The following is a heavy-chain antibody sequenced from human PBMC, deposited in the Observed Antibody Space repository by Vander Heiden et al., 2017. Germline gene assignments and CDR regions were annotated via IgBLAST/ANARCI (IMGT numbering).Heavy chain of an antibody. J-gene: IGHJ4*02. CDR3: ARGNWIRYYFDY. Sequence: QVQLQESGPGLVTPSQTLSITCTVSGGSISSGGYYWSWIRQHPGKGLEWIGYIYYSGSTYYNPSLKSRVTISVDTSKNQFSLKLSSVTAADTAVYYCARGNWIRYYFDYWGQGTLVTVSS. D-gene: IGHD1-1*01. V-gene: IGHV4-31*03. CDR1: GGSISSGGYY. CDR2: IYYSGST.